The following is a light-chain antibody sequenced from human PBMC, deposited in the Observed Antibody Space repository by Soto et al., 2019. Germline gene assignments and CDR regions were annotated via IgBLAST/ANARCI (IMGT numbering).Light chain of an antibody. J-gene: IGKJ1*01. CDR2: KVS. Sequence: DVVVTQSPLSLPVTLGQPASISCRSSQSLVYTNGNTYLAWFQQRPGQSPRRLIYKVSIRDSGVPDRFSGSGSGTECTLTISRVEAEDVGVYYCMQGTHWARTFGQGTKVEIK. CDR1: QSLVYTNGNTY. V-gene: IGKV2-30*01. CDR3: MQGTHWART.